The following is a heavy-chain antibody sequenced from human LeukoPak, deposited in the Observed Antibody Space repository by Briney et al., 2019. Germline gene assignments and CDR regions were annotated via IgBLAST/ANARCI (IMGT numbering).Heavy chain of an antibody. J-gene: IGHJ4*01. D-gene: IGHD2-2*01. V-gene: IGHV3-11*06. CDR1: GFTFSDYY. CDR2: ISSSSSHT. Sequence: GGSLRLSCAAPGFTFSDYYMSWMRQAPGKGLEWGSYISSSSSHTNYADSVEGRVTISRDNAKNSLHLQMNSLRAEDTAVYYGARDSSLAYCSSTSCYVDYWGQGTLVTVSS. CDR3: ARDSSLAYCSSTSCYVDY.